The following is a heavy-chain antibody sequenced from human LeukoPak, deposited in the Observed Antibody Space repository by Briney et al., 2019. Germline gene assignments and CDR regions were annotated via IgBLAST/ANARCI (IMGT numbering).Heavy chain of an antibody. V-gene: IGHV4-39*01. J-gene: IGHJ4*02. CDR2: IYYSGST. D-gene: IGHD4-23*01. CDR3: ARHPRAIRWYYFDY. Sequence: SETLSLTCTVSGGSISSSSYYWGWIRQPPGKGLEWIGSIYYSGSTYYNPSLKSRVTISVDTSKNQFSLKLSSVTAAGAAVYYCARHPRAIRWYYFDYWGQGTLVTVSS. CDR1: GGSISSSSYY.